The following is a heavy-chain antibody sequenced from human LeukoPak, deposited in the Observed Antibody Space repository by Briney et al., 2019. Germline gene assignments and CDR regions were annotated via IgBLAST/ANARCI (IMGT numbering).Heavy chain of an antibody. CDR2: IGASGGTT. CDR1: GFTFSNYA. CDR3: ARDSREYFDY. J-gene: IGHJ4*02. V-gene: IGHV3-23*01. Sequence: GGSLRLSCAGSGFTFSNYAMTWVRQAPGKGLEWVSVIGASGGTTYYADSVKGRFTISRDNSKGTLYLQMNSLRAEDTAVYYCARDSREYFDYWGQGALVTVSS.